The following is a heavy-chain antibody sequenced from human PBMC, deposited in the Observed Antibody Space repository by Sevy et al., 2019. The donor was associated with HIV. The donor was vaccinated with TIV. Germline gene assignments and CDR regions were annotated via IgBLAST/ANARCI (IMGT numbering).Heavy chain of an antibody. D-gene: IGHD6-6*01. V-gene: IGHV1-69*13. CDR2: IIPIFGTA. J-gene: IGHJ4*02. Sequence: ASVKVSCKASGGTFSSYAISWVRQAPGQGLEWMGGIIPIFGTANYAQKFQGRVTITADESTSTAYMELSSLRSEDTAVYYCARDLTPGQLARPGYWGQGTLVTVSS. CDR3: ARDLTPGQLARPGY. CDR1: GGTFSSYA.